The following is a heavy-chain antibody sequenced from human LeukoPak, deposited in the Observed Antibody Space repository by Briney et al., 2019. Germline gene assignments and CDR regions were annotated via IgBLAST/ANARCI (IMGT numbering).Heavy chain of an antibody. Sequence: SETLSLTCAVSGGSISSYYWSWIRQPPGKGLEWIGYIYYSGSTNYNPSLKSRVTISVDTSKNQFSLKLSSVTAADTAVYYCASCRGYNYGPCYYGIDVWGQGTTVTVSS. CDR2: IYYSGST. V-gene: IGHV4-59*01. D-gene: IGHD5-18*01. J-gene: IGHJ6*02. CDR3: ASCRGYNYGPCYYGIDV. CDR1: GGSISSYY.